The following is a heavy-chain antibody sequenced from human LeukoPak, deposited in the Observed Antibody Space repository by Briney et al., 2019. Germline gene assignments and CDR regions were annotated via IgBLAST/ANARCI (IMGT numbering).Heavy chain of an antibody. Sequence: SVKVSCKASGGTFSSYAISWVRQAPGQGLEWMGGIIPIFGTANYVQRFQGRVTITTDESTSTAYMELSSLRSEDTAVYYCARVAAVAHFDYWGQGTLVTVSS. V-gene: IGHV1-69*05. CDR3: ARVAAVAHFDY. J-gene: IGHJ4*02. D-gene: IGHD6-19*01. CDR2: IIPIFGTA. CDR1: GGTFSSYA.